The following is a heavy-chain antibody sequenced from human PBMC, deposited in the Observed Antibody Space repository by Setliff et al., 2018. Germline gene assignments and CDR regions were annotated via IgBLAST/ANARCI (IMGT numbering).Heavy chain of an antibody. CDR3: AKDSTGRDAFDI. J-gene: IGHJ3*02. CDR2: IRSNGGAT. CDR1: GFTFSNYA. V-gene: IGHV3-23*01. Sequence: PGGSLRLSCEASGFTFSNYAMNWVRQAPGKGLEWVSGIRSNGGATYYAQSVKGRFTISRDNSKSTLYLELDSLRAEDTAIYYCAKDSTGRDAFDIWGHGTMVTVS.